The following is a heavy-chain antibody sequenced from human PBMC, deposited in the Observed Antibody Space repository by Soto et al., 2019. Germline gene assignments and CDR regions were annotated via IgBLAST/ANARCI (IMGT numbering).Heavy chain of an antibody. V-gene: IGHV4-34*01. D-gene: IGHD2-2*01. CDR1: GGSFSGYY. Sequence: SETLSLTCAVYGGSFSGYYWSWIRQPPGKGLEWIGEINHSGSTNYNPSLKSRVTISVDTSKNQFSLKLSSVTAADTAVYYCAGGGFCISPGCYEKNFSNWSDPGGKETRVTVPS. CDR2: INHSGST. J-gene: IGHJ5*02. CDR3: AGGGFCISPGCYEKNFSNWSDP.